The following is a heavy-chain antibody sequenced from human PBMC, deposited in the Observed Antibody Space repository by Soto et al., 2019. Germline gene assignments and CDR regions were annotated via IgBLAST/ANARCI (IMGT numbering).Heavy chain of an antibody. CDR3: AKSSIAARPLNWFDP. J-gene: IGHJ5*02. CDR2: ISGSGGST. CDR1: GFTFSGYA. Sequence: GGSLRLSCAASGFTFSGYAMSWVRQAPGKGLEWVSAISGSGGSTYYADSVKGRFTISRDNSKNTLYLQMNSLRAEDTAVYYCAKSSIAARPLNWFDPWGQGTLVTVSS. V-gene: IGHV3-23*01. D-gene: IGHD6-6*01.